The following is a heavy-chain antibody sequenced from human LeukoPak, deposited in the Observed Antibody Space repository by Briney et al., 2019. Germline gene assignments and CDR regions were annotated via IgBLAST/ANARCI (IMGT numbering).Heavy chain of an antibody. CDR1: GGSISSYY. CDR3: ARDLAGAGYADLGY. D-gene: IGHD6-19*01. CDR2: IYYSGST. Sequence: SETLSLTCTVSGGSISSYYWSWIRQPPGKGLEWIGYIYYSGSTNHNPSLKSRVTISVDTSKNQFSLKLSSVTAADTAVYYCARDLAGAGYADLGYWGQGTLVTVSS. J-gene: IGHJ4*02. V-gene: IGHV4-59*01.